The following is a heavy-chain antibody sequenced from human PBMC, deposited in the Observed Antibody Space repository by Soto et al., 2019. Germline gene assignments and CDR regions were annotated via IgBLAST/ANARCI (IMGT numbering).Heavy chain of an antibody. CDR2: IDAGNGNT. Sequence: ASVKVSCKASGYTFTSYTIHWVRQAPGQRPEWMGWIDAGNGNTKYSQKFQGRVTITRDTSASIIYMELNSLRVEDAAVYYCAKDLVGSNADYFDYWGQGTVVTVSS. D-gene: IGHD2-15*01. V-gene: IGHV1-3*01. J-gene: IGHJ4*02. CDR1: GYTFTSYT. CDR3: AKDLVGSNADYFDY.